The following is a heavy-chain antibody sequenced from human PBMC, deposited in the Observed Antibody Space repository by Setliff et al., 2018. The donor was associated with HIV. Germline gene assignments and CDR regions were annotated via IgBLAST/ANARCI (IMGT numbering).Heavy chain of an antibody. Sequence: PSETLSLTCTLSGFSISSDGFYWNWIRQRPGKGLEWIGYIFGSGITYHNPSLKSRLRISIDTSANQFSVELSSVTAADTALYFCARVPNWGKAPFAFDVWGLGTMVTVSS. V-gene: IGHV4-31*03. CDR1: GFSISSDGFY. D-gene: IGHD7-27*01. J-gene: IGHJ3*01. CDR3: ARVPNWGKAPFAFDV. CDR2: IFGSGIT.